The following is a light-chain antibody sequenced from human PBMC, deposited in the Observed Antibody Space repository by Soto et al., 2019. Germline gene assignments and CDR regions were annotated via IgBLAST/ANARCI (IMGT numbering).Light chain of an antibody. CDR3: QHANSFSIT. J-gene: IGKJ5*01. V-gene: IGKV1-12*01. Sequence: TKISQSPSSVSETVGDRVTITCRASQGISSWLAWYQQKPGKDTKLLIYAASSLQSGVPSRFSGSGSGTDFTLTISSLQPEDFATYYCQHANSFSITFGQGTRLEIK. CDR1: QGISSW. CDR2: AAS.